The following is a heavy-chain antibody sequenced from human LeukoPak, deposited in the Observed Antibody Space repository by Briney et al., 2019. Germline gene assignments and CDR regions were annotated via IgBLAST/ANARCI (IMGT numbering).Heavy chain of an antibody. CDR3: VREVEGGLWLK. CDR1: GYTFTSYY. CDR2: INPSGGST. J-gene: IGHJ4*02. Sequence: GASVKVSCKASGYTFTSYYMYWVRQAPGQGLEWMGIINPSGGSTTYAQKFQGRVTMTRDTSTSIVYMELSSLRFEDTAIYYCVREVEGGLWLKWGQGTLVTVSS. V-gene: IGHV1-46*01. D-gene: IGHD5-18*01.